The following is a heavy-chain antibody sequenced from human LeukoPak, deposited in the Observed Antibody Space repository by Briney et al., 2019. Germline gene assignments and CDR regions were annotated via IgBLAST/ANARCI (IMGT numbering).Heavy chain of an antibody. CDR3: ARVVVIPLGAFDI. CDR2: IKQDGSEK. CDR1: GFTFSSYW. V-gene: IGHV3-7*01. Sequence: GGSLRFSCAASGFTFSSYWMSWVRQAPGKGLEWVANIKQDGSEKYYVDSVKGRFTISRDNAKNSLYLQMNSLRAEDTAVYYCARVVVIPLGAFDIWGQGTMVTVSS. D-gene: IGHD3-22*01. J-gene: IGHJ3*02.